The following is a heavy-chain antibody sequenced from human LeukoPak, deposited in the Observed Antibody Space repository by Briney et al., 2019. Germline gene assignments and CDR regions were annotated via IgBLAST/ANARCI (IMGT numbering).Heavy chain of an antibody. J-gene: IGHJ3*02. Sequence: RGSLRLSCAASALTFSSYSMNWVRQAPGWGMEWVSSISSSSSYIYYADSVKGRFTISRDNAKNSLYLQMNSLRAEDTAVYYCARTTRLPQAYAFDIWGQGTMVTVSS. D-gene: IGHD4-11*01. CDR2: ISSSSSYI. CDR3: ARTTRLPQAYAFDI. V-gene: IGHV3-21*01. CDR1: ALTFSSYS.